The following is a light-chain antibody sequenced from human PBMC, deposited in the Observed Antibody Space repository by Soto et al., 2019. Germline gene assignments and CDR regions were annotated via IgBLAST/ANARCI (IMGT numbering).Light chain of an antibody. J-gene: IGLJ2*01. CDR1: SSDVGSYNY. Sequence: QSALTQPASVSGSPGQSISISCTGSSSDVGSYNYVSWYQQHPGKAPKLLISEVSNRPSGVSNRFSGSKSDNTASLTISGLQAEDEVEYYCSSYADSNYLIFGGGTKLTVL. CDR2: EVS. CDR3: SSYADSNYLI. V-gene: IGLV2-14*01.